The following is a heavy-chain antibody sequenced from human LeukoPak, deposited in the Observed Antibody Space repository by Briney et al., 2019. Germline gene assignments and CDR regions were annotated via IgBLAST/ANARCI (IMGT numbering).Heavy chain of an antibody. V-gene: IGHV4-30-4*01. CDR2: IYYSGST. D-gene: IGHD5-12*01. J-gene: IGHJ4*02. Sequence: SETLSLTCTVSGGSISSGDYYWSWIRQPPGKGLEWIGYIYYSGSTYYNPSLKSRVTISVDTSKNQFSLKLSSVTAADTAVYYCARKAYSGYDELITYFDYWGQGTLVTVSS. CDR1: GGSISSGDYY. CDR3: ARKAYSGYDELITYFDY.